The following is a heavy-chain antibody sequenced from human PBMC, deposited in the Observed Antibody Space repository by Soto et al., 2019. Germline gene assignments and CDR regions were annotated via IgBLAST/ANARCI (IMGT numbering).Heavy chain of an antibody. J-gene: IGHJ6*02. CDR3: ARDPLSYYYYGMDV. CDR2: IYTSGST. CDR1: GGSISSYY. Sequence: TSETLSLTCTVSGGSISSYYWSWIRQPAGKGLEWIGHIYTSGSTNYNPSLKSRVTMSVDTSKNQFSLKLSSVTAADTAVYYCARDPLSYYYYGMDVWGQGTTVSVSS. V-gene: IGHV4-4*07.